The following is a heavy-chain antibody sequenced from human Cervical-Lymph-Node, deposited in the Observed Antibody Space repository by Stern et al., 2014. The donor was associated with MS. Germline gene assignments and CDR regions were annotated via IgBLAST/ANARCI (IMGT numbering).Heavy chain of an antibody. CDR3: AKDRWEWELPYYLDY. CDR1: GFSFNRYG. Sequence: VQLVQSGGGVVQPGRSLRLSCAASGFSFNRYGMHWVRQAPGKGLEWVAVISHDGNNKYDADSVKGRFTISRDNSKNTLYLQMNSLRAEDTAVYFCAKDRWEWELPYYLDYWGQGTLVTVSS. CDR2: ISHDGNNK. J-gene: IGHJ4*02. V-gene: IGHV3-30*18. D-gene: IGHD1-26*01.